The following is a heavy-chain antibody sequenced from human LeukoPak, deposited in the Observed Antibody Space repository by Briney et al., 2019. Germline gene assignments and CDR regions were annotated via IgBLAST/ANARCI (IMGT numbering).Heavy chain of an antibody. D-gene: IGHD6-13*01. Sequence: ASVKVSCKASGYTFTSYGISWVRQAPGQGLEWMGGIIPIFGTANYAQKFQGRVTITADESTSTAYMELSSLRSEDTAVYYCARVGAAAGIDYWGQGTLVTVSS. J-gene: IGHJ4*02. CDR1: GYTFTSYG. CDR2: IIPIFGTA. CDR3: ARVGAAAGIDY. V-gene: IGHV1-69*13.